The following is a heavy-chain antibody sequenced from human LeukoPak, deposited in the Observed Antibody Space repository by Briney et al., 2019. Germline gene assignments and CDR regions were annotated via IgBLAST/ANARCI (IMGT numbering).Heavy chain of an antibody. D-gene: IGHD5-18*01. CDR2: IYSGGTT. CDR1: GFTVSTNC. J-gene: IGHJ4*02. V-gene: IGHV3-53*04. CDR3: ARVDTVMAYYFDL. Sequence: GGSLRLSCAASGFTVSTNCMTWVRQAPGKGLEWVSTIYSGGTTYYADSVMGRFTISRHNSRNTLYLQMNSLRAEDTAVYYCARVDTVMAYYFDLWGQGTLVTVCS.